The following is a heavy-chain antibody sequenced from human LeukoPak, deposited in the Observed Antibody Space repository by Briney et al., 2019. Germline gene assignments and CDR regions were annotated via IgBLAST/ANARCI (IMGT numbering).Heavy chain of an antibody. Sequence: PGGSLRLSCAASGFAVSSKYMNWVRQAPGKGLEWVSSIGRSGSGTYYADSVKGRFTISRDNSKNTLYLQMNSLRAEDTAIYYCVKDETGSSWYNWGQGTLVTVSS. J-gene: IGHJ4*02. CDR1: GFAVSSKY. CDR2: IGRSGSGT. V-gene: IGHV3-23*01. CDR3: VKDETGSSWYN. D-gene: IGHD6-13*01.